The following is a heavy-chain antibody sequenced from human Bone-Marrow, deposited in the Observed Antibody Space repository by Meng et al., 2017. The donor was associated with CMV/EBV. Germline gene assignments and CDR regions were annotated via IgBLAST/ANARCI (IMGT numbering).Heavy chain of an antibody. CDR3: ARGVDYYDSSGYYY. J-gene: IGHJ4*02. V-gene: IGHV4-34*01. D-gene: IGHD3-22*01. CDR1: GGSFSGYY. CDR2: INHSGST. Sequence: VQLQQWGAGLLKPSETLSLTCAVYGGSFSGYYWSWIRQSPGKGLEWIGEINHSGSTNYNPSLKSRVTISVDTSKNQFSLKLSSVTAADTAVYYCARGVDYYDSSGYYYWGQGTLVTVSS.